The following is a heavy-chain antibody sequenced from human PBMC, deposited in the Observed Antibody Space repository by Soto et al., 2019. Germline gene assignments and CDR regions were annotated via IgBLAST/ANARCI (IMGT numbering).Heavy chain of an antibody. D-gene: IGHD5-18*01. J-gene: IGHJ6*01. CDR2: IYYSGNT. Sequence: TLSVTCTVSVGSIRSGGYYWSWVRQNPRRGLEWIGNIYYSGNTYYNPSLKSRLTISVDTSKNQFSLNLSSVTAADTAVYYCARDRLLATAGTARHYFGLDVWGQGTTVTVSS. CDR1: VGSIRSGGYY. CDR3: ARDRLLATAGTARHYFGLDV. V-gene: IGHV4-31*03.